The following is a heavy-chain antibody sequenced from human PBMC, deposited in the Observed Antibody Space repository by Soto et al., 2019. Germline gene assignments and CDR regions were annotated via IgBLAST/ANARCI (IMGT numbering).Heavy chain of an antibody. V-gene: IGHV1-18*01. J-gene: IGHJ6*02. CDR1: GYTFTRYV. CDR3: ARDRDSSGYYYYGMDV. Sequence: GASVKVSCKTSGYTFTRYVSSWVRQAHGQGLEWMGWISAYNGKTNYAQKLQGRVTMTTDTSTSTAYMELGSLRSDDTAVYYCARDRDSSGYYYYGMDVWGQGTTVTVSS. D-gene: IGHD3-22*01. CDR2: ISAYNGKT.